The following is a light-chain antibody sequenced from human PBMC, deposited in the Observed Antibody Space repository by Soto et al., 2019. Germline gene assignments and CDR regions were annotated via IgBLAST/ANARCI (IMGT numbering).Light chain of an antibody. V-gene: IGKV3-15*01. CDR3: QQYNNWPRT. Sequence: EIVMTQSPATLSVSPGERATLSCRASQSVTSNLAWYQQKPGQAPRLLISGASTRATGIPARFSGSGSGTEFTLTISSLQSEDFAVYYCQQYNNWPRTFGQGTKVEI. CDR2: GAS. J-gene: IGKJ1*01. CDR1: QSVTSN.